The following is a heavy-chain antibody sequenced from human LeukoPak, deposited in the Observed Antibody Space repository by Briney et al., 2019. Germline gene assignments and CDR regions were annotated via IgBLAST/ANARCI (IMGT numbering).Heavy chain of an antibody. CDR1: GYIFTVYY. V-gene: IGHV1-2*02. J-gene: IGHJ6*04. Sequence: VKVSCKASGYIFTVYYVHWVRQAPGQGLEWMGWIDPDSGATKYAQKFQGRVTLTRDTSISTAYMELSRLRSDDTAVYYCVRGVYGGDVWGKGTTVTVTS. CDR2: IDPDSGAT. CDR3: VRGVYGGDV. D-gene: IGHD5/OR15-5a*01.